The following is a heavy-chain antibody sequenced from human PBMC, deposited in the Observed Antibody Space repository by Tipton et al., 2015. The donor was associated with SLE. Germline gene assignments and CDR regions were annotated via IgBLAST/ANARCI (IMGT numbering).Heavy chain of an antibody. J-gene: IGHJ3*02. Sequence: QSGAEVKKPGASVKVSCKASGYTFTSYGISWVRQAPGQGLEWMGWISAYNGNTNYAQKLQGRVTMTTDTSTSTAYMGLRSLRSDDTAVYYCARGTRMITFGGVILGNAFDIWGQGTMVTVSS. V-gene: IGHV1-18*04. CDR2: ISAYNGNT. D-gene: IGHD3-16*02. CDR1: GYTFTSYG. CDR3: ARGTRMITFGGVILGNAFDI.